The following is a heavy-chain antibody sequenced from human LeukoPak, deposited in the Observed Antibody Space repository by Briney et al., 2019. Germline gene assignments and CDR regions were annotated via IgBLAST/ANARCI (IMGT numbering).Heavy chain of an antibody. CDR2: ISAYNGNT. Sequence: ASVKVYCKASGYTFTSYGISWVRQAPGQGLEWMGWISAYNGNTNYAQKLQGRVTMTTDTSTSTAYMELRSLRSDDTAVYYCARDLEYCSGGSCYGMLDYWGQGTLVTVSS. J-gene: IGHJ4*02. CDR1: GYTFTSYG. CDR3: ARDLEYCSGGSCYGMLDY. V-gene: IGHV1-18*01. D-gene: IGHD2-15*01.